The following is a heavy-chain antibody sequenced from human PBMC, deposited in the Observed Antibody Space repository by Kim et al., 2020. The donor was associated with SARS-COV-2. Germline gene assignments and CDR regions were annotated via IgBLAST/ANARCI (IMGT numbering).Heavy chain of an antibody. J-gene: IGHJ3*02. Sequence: SETLSLTCTVSGGSISSYYWSWIRQPPGKGLEWIGYIYYSGSTNYNPSLKSRVTISVDTSKNQFSLKLSSVTAADTAVYYCARGLWFGHTGAFDIWGQGTMVTVSS. D-gene: IGHD3-10*01. CDR3: ARGLWFGHTGAFDI. CDR1: GGSISSYY. CDR2: IYYSGST. V-gene: IGHV4-59*13.